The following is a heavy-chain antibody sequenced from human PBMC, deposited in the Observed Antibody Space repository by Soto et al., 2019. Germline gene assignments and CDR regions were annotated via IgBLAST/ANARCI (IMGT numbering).Heavy chain of an antibody. CDR1: GGTFSIYA. Sequence: SVKVSFKASGGTFSIYAISWVRQALGQGLEWMGGIIPIFGTANYAQKFQGRVTITADESTSTAYMELSSLGSEDTAVYYCARGAVAGRIPPFDYWGQGTLVTVYS. CDR2: IIPIFGTA. J-gene: IGHJ4*02. D-gene: IGHD6-19*01. CDR3: ARGAVAGRIPPFDY. V-gene: IGHV1-69*13.